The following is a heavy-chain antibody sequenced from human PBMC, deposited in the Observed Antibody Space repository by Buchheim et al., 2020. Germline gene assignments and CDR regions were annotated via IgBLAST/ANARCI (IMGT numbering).Heavy chain of an antibody. Sequence: EVQLVESGGGLVQPGGSLRLSCAASGFTFSSYWMSWVRQAPGKGLEWVANIKQDGSEKYYVDSVKGRFTISRDNAKHSLYLQMNSLRAEDTAVYYCAQLTGVAAPYYFDYWGQGTL. D-gene: IGHD6-19*01. CDR3: AQLTGVAAPYYFDY. J-gene: IGHJ4*02. CDR1: GFTFSSYW. CDR2: IKQDGSEK. V-gene: IGHV3-7*01.